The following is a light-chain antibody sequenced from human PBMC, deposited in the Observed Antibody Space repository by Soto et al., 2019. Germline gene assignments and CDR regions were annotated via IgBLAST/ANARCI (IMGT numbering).Light chain of an antibody. Sequence: QSALTRPRSVSGSPGQSVTISCTGTSSDVGGYNYVSWYQQHPGKAPKLMIYDVSKRPSGVPDRFSGSKSGNTASLTISGLQAEDEADYYCCSYAGTNYVFGTGTKVTVL. V-gene: IGLV2-11*01. CDR2: DVS. J-gene: IGLJ1*01. CDR3: CSYAGTNYV. CDR1: SSDVGGYNY.